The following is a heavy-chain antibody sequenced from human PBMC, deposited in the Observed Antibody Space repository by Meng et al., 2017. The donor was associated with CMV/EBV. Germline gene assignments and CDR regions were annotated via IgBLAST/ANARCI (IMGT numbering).Heavy chain of an antibody. CDR3: ARAWEFFDY. Sequence: GGSLRLSCAASGFTFSSYAMHWVRQAPGKGLEWVAVISYDGSNKYYADSVKGRFTISRDNSKNTLYLQMNSLRAEDTAVYYCARAWEFFDYWGQGTLVTVSS. CDR1: GFTFSSYA. J-gene: IGHJ4*02. CDR2: ISYDGSNK. V-gene: IGHV3-30-3*01. D-gene: IGHD3-10*01.